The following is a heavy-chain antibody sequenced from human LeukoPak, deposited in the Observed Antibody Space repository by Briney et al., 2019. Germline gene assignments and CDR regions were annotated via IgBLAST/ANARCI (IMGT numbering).Heavy chain of an antibody. D-gene: IGHD6-6*01. J-gene: IGHJ6*03. CDR2: INPNSGGT. CDR1: GYTFTGYY. V-gene: IGHV1-2*02. CDR3: ARDHPRRAARQGRPHYYMDV. Sequence: WASVKVSCKASGYTFTGYYMHWVRQAPGQGLEWMGWINPNSGGTNYAQKFQGRVTMTRDTSISTAYMELSRLRSDDTAVYYCARDHPRRAARQGRPHYYMDVWGKGTTVTVSS.